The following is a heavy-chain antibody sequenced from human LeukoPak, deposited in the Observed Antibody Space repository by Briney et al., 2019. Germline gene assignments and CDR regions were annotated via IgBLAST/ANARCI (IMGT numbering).Heavy chain of an antibody. Sequence: ASVKVSCKASGYTFTSYDINWVRQATGQGLEWMGWMNPNSGNTGYAQKFQGRVTMTRNTSISTAYMELSSLRSEDTAVYYCARGSDYYDSSGYNFRSHDAFDIWGQGTMVTVSP. CDR1: GYTFTSYD. J-gene: IGHJ3*02. D-gene: IGHD3-22*01. V-gene: IGHV1-8*01. CDR3: ARGSDYYDSSGYNFRSHDAFDI. CDR2: MNPNSGNT.